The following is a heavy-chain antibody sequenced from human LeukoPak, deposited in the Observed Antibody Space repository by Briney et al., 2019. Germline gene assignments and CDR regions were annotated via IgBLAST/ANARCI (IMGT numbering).Heavy chain of an antibody. V-gene: IGHV4-39*07. CDR3: ARDLGAAWDFDY. CDR2: IYYSGTT. Sequence: PSKTLSLTCTVSGGSISSSSYYWGWIRQPPGKGLEWIGSIYYSGTTYYNPSLKSRVTISVDTSKNQFSLKLSSVTAADTAVYYCARDLGAAWDFDYWGQGSLVTVSS. CDR1: GGSISSSSYY. J-gene: IGHJ4*02. D-gene: IGHD3-16*01.